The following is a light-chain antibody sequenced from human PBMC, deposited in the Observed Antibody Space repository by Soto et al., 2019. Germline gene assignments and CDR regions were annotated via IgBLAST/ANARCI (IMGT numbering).Light chain of an antibody. CDR2: GAS. Sequence: EIVMTQSPATLSVSPGERATLSCRASQSVSSNLAWYQQKPCQAPRLLIYGASTRATGIPARFSGSGSGTECTLTISSLQSEDFAVYYCQQYNNWPPLTFGGGTKVEIK. CDR1: QSVSSN. J-gene: IGKJ4*01. V-gene: IGKV3-15*01. CDR3: QQYNNWPPLT.